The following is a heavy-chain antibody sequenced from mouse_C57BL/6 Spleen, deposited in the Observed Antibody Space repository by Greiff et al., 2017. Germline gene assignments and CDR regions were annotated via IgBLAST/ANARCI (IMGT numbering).Heavy chain of an antibody. CDR2: IHPNSGST. CDR1: GYTFTSYW. Sequence: QVQLKQPGAELVKTGASVKLSCKASGYTFTSYWMHWVKQRPGQGLEWIGMIHPNSGSTNYNEKFKSKATLTVDKSSSTAYMQLSSLTSEDSAVYYCARGASYSNYFDYWGQGTTLTVSS. J-gene: IGHJ2*01. CDR3: ARGASYSNYFDY. D-gene: IGHD2-5*01. V-gene: IGHV1-64*01.